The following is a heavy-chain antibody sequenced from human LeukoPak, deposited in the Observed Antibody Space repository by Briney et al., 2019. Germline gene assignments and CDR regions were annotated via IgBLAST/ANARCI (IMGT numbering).Heavy chain of an antibody. CDR1: GGSISSGTYY. Sequence: SETLSLTCTVSGGSISSGTYYWSWIRQPAGKGLEWIGRIYTSGSTNYNPSLKSRVTISVDTSKNQFSLKLSSVTAADTAVYYCARLKGSGWLEYFQHWGQGTLVTVSS. J-gene: IGHJ1*01. CDR2: IYTSGST. CDR3: ARLKGSGWLEYFQH. D-gene: IGHD6-19*01. V-gene: IGHV4-61*02.